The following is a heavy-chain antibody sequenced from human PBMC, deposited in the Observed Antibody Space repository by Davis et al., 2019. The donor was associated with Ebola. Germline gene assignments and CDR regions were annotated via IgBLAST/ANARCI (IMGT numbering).Heavy chain of an antibody. J-gene: IGHJ6*02. CDR1: GYTFTGYY. V-gene: IGHV1-2*02. D-gene: IGHD2-8*01. Sequence: AASVQVSCKASGYTFTGYYMHWVRQAPGQGLEWMGWINPNSGGTNYAQKFQGRVTMTRDTSISTAYMELSRLRSDDTAVYYCARGIVLMLYAIRDYGLDVWGQGTTVTVSS. CDR2: INPNSGGT. CDR3: ARGIVLMLYAIRDYGLDV.